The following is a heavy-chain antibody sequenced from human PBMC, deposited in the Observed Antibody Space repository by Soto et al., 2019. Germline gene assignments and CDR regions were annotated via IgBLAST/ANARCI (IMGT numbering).Heavy chain of an antibody. CDR2: IYYSGST. Sequence: ASETLSLTCTVSGGSISSGDYYWSWIRQPPGKGLEWIGYIYYSGSTYYNPSLKSRVTISVDTSKNQFSLKLSSVTAADTAVYYCARDEGYSSSWYAFSEGVTRDNYGMDVWGQGTTVTVSS. J-gene: IGHJ6*02. CDR3: ARDEGYSSSWYAFSEGVTRDNYGMDV. V-gene: IGHV4-30-4*01. CDR1: GGSISSGDYY. D-gene: IGHD6-13*01.